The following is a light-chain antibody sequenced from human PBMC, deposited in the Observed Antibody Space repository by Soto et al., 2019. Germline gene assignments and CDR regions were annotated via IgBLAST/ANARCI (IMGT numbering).Light chain of an antibody. CDR2: LKGSGTY. CDR1: SGHSSYI. Sequence: QSVLTQSSSASASLGSSVKLTCTLSSGHSSYIIAWHQHQPGKAPRYLMKLKGSGTYNKGSGVPDRFSGSSSGADRYLIISNLQSEDETDYYCETWDNNTRVFGGGTKVTVL. CDR3: ETWDNNTRV. V-gene: IGLV4-60*03. J-gene: IGLJ3*02.